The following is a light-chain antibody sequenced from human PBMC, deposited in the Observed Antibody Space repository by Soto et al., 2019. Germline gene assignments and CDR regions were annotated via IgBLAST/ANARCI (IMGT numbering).Light chain of an antibody. V-gene: IGLV6-57*02. CDR1: SGSIASNY. Sequence: NFMLTQPHSVSASPGKTVTISCTGSSGSIASNYVQWYQQRPGSAPTTVIYEDNQRPSGVPDRFSGSIDSSSNSASLTISGLKTEDEADYYCQSYDSSNVVFGGETKLTVL. CDR2: EDN. J-gene: IGLJ2*01. CDR3: QSYDSSNVV.